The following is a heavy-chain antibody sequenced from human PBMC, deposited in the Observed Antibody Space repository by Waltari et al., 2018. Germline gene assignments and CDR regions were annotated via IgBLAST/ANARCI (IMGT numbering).Heavy chain of an antibody. CDR3: ASSLYGDYTQIWGRVFDY. J-gene: IGHJ4*02. CDR2: ISGSGVST. D-gene: IGHD4-17*01. V-gene: IGHV3-23*01. CDR1: GFTFRSYA. Sequence: VQLLESGGGLVQSGGSLRLSCAASGFTFRSYAMNWVRQAPGKVVEWGSVISGSGVSTDYADSVKGRFTIARDNSKNTLYLQMNNLRVEDTAVDYCASSLYGDYTQIWGRVFDYWGQGTLVTVSS.